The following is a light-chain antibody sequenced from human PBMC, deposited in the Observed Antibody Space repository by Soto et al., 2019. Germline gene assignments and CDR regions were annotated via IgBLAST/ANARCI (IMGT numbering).Light chain of an antibody. V-gene: IGKV1-5*03. CDR1: QSISSW. Sequence: DIQMTQSPSTLSASVGDRVTITCRASQSISSWLAWYQQKPGKAPKLLLYKASSLESGVPSRFSGRGSGTEFTLAISSLQPDDFAAYYCQQYNSYWTCGQGTKVEIK. CDR3: QQYNSYWT. J-gene: IGKJ1*01. CDR2: KAS.